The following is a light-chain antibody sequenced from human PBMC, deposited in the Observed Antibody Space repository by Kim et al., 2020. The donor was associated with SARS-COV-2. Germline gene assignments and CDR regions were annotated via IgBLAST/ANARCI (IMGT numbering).Light chain of an antibody. Sequence: SSELTQDPAVSVALGQTVRITCQGDSLRSYYASWYQQKPGQAPVLVIYGKNNRPSGIPDRLSGSSSGNTASLTITAAQAEDEADYYCNSRDSSGNHWVFG. CDR3: NSRDSSGNHWV. CDR1: SLRSYY. V-gene: IGLV3-19*01. CDR2: GKN. J-gene: IGLJ3*02.